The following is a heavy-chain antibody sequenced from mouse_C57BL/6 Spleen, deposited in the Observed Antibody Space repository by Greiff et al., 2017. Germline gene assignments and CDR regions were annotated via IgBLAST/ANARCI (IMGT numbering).Heavy chain of an antibody. V-gene: IGHV14-4*01. Sequence: VQLQQSGAELVRPGASVKLSCTASGFNIKDDYMHWVKQRPEQGLEWIGRIDPENGDTEYASKFQGKATITADTSSNTAYLQLSSLTSEDTAVYYCTPYYGSSPWFAYWGQGTLVTVSA. J-gene: IGHJ3*01. CDR3: TPYYGSSPWFAY. CDR2: IDPENGDT. D-gene: IGHD1-1*01. CDR1: GFNIKDDY.